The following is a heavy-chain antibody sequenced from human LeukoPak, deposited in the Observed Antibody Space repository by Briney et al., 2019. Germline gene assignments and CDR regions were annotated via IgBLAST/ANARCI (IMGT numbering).Heavy chain of an antibody. CDR1: GFTFDDYA. CDR2: ISWNSGSI. Sequence: GRSLRLSCAASGFTFDDYAMHWVRHAPGKGLEWVSGISWNSGSIGYADSVKGRFTISRDNAKNSLYLQMNSLRAEDTALYYCAKDISGSYSGTFDYWGQGTLVTVSS. D-gene: IGHD1-26*01. J-gene: IGHJ4*02. V-gene: IGHV3-9*01. CDR3: AKDISGSYSGTFDY.